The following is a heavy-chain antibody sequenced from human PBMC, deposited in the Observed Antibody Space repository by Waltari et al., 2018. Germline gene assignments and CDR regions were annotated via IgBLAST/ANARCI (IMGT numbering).Heavy chain of an antibody. CDR3: SSLYGGFDP. Sequence: EVRLVESGGGLVQPGGSLRLSCAASGFTFRKYWMSWVRQAPGRGLEWVANIKEDGSEIYYVDSVEGRFTVSRDNAKNSLYLQMTSLRAEDTDIYYCSSLYGGFDPWGQGTLVTVSS. J-gene: IGHJ5*02. D-gene: IGHD3-16*01. V-gene: IGHV3-7*01. CDR1: GFTFRKYW. CDR2: IKEDGSEI.